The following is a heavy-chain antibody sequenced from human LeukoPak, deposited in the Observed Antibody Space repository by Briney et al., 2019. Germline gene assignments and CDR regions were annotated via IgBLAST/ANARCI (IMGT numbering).Heavy chain of an antibody. Sequence: SETLSLTCAVSGGSISSGGYSWSWIRQPPGKGVEWIVYIYHSGSTYYNPSLKSRVTISVDRSKNQFSLKLSSVTAADTAVYYCARGGLWFGELLSYFDYWGQGTLVTVSS. CDR1: GGSISSGGYS. J-gene: IGHJ4*02. V-gene: IGHV4-30-2*01. D-gene: IGHD3-10*01. CDR2: IYHSGST. CDR3: ARGGLWFGELLSYFDY.